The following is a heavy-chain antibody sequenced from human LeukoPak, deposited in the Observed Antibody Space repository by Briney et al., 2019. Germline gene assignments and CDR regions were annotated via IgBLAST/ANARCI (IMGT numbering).Heavy chain of an antibody. Sequence: PKASVKVSRKASGYTFTSYYMHWVRQAPGQGLEWMGIINPSGGSTSYAQKFQGRVTMTRDTSTSTVYMELSSLRSEDTAVYYCALLGGSPEGAFDIWGQGTMVTVSS. CDR1: GYTFTSYY. D-gene: IGHD3-16*01. J-gene: IGHJ3*02. V-gene: IGHV1-46*01. CDR3: ALLGGSPEGAFDI. CDR2: INPSGGST.